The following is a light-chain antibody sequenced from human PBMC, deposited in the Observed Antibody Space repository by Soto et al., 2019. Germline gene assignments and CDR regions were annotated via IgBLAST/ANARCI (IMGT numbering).Light chain of an antibody. Sequence: DIQMTQSPSSLSASLGDRITITCRASQSISSYLNWYQQKPGKDPKLLIYDASSLQSGVPSRFSGSVSGTHFTLTVSSVQPEDFATYDCQQSYSSPPITFGQGTRLDI. J-gene: IGKJ5*01. CDR3: QQSYSSPPIT. CDR1: QSISSY. CDR2: DAS. V-gene: IGKV1-39*01.